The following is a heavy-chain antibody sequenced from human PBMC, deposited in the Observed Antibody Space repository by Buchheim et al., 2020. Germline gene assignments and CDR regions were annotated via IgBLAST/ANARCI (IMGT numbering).Heavy chain of an antibody. CDR1: GGSFSGYY. V-gene: IGHV4-34*01. CDR3: ARTSSGWYLFSSFDY. D-gene: IGHD6-19*01. J-gene: IGHJ4*02. Sequence: QVQLQQWGAGLLKPSETLSLTCAVYGGSFSGYYWSWIRQPPGKGLEWIGEINHSGSTNYNPSLKSRVTISVDKSKNQFSLKLSSVTAADTAVYYCARTSSGWYLFSSFDYWGQGTL. CDR2: INHSGST.